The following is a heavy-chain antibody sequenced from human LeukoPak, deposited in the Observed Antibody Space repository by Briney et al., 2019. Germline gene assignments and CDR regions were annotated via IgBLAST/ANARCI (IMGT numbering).Heavy chain of an antibody. CDR3: TTDFLGCSSTSCRYYFDY. CDR2: IKSKTDGGTT. CDR1: GFTFSNAW. Sequence: GGSLRLSCAASGFTFSNAWVSWVRQAPGKGLEWVGRIKSKTDGGTTDYAAPVKGRFTISRDDSKNTLYLQMNSLKTEDTAVYYCTTDFLGCSSTSCRYYFDYWGQGTLVTVSS. D-gene: IGHD2-2*01. J-gene: IGHJ4*02. V-gene: IGHV3-15*01.